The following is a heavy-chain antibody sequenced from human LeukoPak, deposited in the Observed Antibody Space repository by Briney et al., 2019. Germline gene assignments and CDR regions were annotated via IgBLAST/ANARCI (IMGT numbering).Heavy chain of an antibody. D-gene: IGHD2-2*02. CDR2: ITSDGGDT. V-gene: IGHV3-74*01. CDR1: GFTFSSSW. CDR3: ATERGHCITTSCYKLYDY. J-gene: IGHJ4*02. Sequence: GGSLRLSCAASGFTFSSSWMNWVRQAPGKGLVWVSRITSDGGDTTYADSVKGRFTISRDNAKNTLYLQMHSLRAEDTALYYCATERGHCITTSCYKLYDYWGQGTLVTVSS.